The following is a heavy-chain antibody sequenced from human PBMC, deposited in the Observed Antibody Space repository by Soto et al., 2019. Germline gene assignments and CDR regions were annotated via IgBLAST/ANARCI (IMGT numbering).Heavy chain of an antibody. D-gene: IGHD2-21*02. J-gene: IGHJ4*02. CDR2: ISNSGGST. CDR3: AKGCGGDCYSGVQY. CDR1: GFTFSSSA. V-gene: IGHV3-23*01. Sequence: EVQLLESGRGLVQPGGSLRLSCAASGFTFSSSAMSWVRQAPGKGLEWVSSISNSGGSTSYADSVKGRFTISRDNSKNTLYLQMNSRQAEDTAVYDCAKGCGGDCYSGVQYWGQGTLVTVSS.